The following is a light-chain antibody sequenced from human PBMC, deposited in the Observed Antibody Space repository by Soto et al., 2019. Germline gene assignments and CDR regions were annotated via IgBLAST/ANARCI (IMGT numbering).Light chain of an antibody. CDR3: HQYSSSTKT. Sequence: EIVLTQSPGTLSLSPGERATLSCRASQSVSSTYLAWYQQRPGQAPRFLIYGASSRATGIPDRFSGSGSGTDFTLTISRLEPEDFAVYYCHQYSSSTKTFGQGTKVDIK. J-gene: IGKJ1*01. V-gene: IGKV3-20*01. CDR1: QSVSSTY. CDR2: GAS.